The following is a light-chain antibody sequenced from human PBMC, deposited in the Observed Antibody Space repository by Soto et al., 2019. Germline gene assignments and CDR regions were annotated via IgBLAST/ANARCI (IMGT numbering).Light chain of an antibody. CDR3: QQYNGYSYT. J-gene: IGKJ2*01. V-gene: IGKV1-5*01. Sequence: DTQMTQSPSTLSASVGDRVTITCRASQSIGSWMAWYQQIPGKAPKLLIFDASTLQSGVPSRFSGSGSGTEFTLTISSLHPDDFATYYCQQYNGYSYTFGQGTTLEIK. CDR2: DAS. CDR1: QSIGSW.